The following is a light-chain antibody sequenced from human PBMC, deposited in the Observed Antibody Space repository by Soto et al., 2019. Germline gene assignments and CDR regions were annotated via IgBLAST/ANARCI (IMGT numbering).Light chain of an antibody. CDR1: QGISSY. V-gene: IGKV1-9*01. CDR2: AAS. CDR3: QQLNSYPPGVT. Sequence: DIQLTQSPSFLSASVGDRVTITCRASQGISSYLAWYQQKPGKAPKLLIYAASTLQSGVPSRFSGSGSGTEFTLTISSLQPEDFATYSCQQLNSYPPGVTFGPGTKVDIK. J-gene: IGKJ3*01.